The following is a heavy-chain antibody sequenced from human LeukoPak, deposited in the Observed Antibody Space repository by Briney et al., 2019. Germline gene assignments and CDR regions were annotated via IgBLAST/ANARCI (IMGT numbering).Heavy chain of an antibody. D-gene: IGHD4-17*01. CDR1: GGSISSYY. CDR2: IYTSGST. V-gene: IGHV4-4*07. CDR3: ARSYGDYDPFAY. Sequence: SETLSLTCTVSGGSISSYYWSWIRQPAGKGLEWIGHIYTSGSTKYNPSLKSRVTMSVDTSKNQISLKVSSVTAADTAVYYCARSYGDYDPFAYWGQGTLVIVSS. J-gene: IGHJ4*02.